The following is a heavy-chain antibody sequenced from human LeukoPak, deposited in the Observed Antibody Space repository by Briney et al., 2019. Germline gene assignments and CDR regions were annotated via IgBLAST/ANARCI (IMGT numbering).Heavy chain of an antibody. CDR2: VIPIFGTA. V-gene: IGHV1-69*05. D-gene: IGHD2-2*01. Sequence: GASVKVSCKASGGTFSSYAISWVRQAPGQGLEWMGGVIPIFGTANYAQKFQGRVTITTDESTSTAYMELSSLRSEDTAVYYCARVSDYCSSTSCYDNYYYYYMDVWGKGTTVTVSS. CDR1: GGTFSSYA. J-gene: IGHJ6*03. CDR3: ARVSDYCSSTSCYDNYYYYYMDV.